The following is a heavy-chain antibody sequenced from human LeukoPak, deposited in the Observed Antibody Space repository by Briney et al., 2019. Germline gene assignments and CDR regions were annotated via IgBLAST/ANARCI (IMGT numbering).Heavy chain of an antibody. V-gene: IGHV1-2*02. CDR1: GYTFTGYY. Sequence: ASVKVSCKASGYTFTGYYMHWVRQAPGQGLEWMGWINPNSGGTNYAQKFQGRVTMTRDTSISTAYMELSRLRSDDTAVYYCASSGGWGPSSFAFDYWGQGTLVTVSS. J-gene: IGHJ4*02. D-gene: IGHD3-16*01. CDR2: INPNSGGT. CDR3: ASSGGWGPSSFAFDY.